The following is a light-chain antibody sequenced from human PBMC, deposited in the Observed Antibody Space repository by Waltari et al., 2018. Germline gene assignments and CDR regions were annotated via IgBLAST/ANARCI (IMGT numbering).Light chain of an antibody. Sequence: QSALTQPASVSGSPGQSITISCTGTSRDVGGYDYVSWYQHHPGKAPKLMIYDVNKRPSGVSNRFSGSKSGNTASLTISGLQAEDEADYYCSSYTSSSTWVFGGGTELTVL. V-gene: IGLV2-14*03. J-gene: IGLJ3*02. CDR2: DVN. CDR1: SRDVGGYDY. CDR3: SSYTSSSTWV.